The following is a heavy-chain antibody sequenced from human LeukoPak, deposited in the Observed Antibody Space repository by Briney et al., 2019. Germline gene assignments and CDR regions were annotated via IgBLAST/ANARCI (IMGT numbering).Heavy chain of an antibody. D-gene: IGHD3-3*01. V-gene: IGHV3-30-3*01. J-gene: IGHJ4*02. CDR2: ISPDGSTT. Sequence: GGSLRLSCAVSGITFSTTGLHWVRQAPGKGLEWVAMISPDGSTTFYTDSMKGRPTISRDNSNNTLYLQMNSLRLEDTALYYCATEGEEWTNFDYWGQGTLVTVSS. CDR1: GITFSTTG. CDR3: ATEGEEWTNFDY.